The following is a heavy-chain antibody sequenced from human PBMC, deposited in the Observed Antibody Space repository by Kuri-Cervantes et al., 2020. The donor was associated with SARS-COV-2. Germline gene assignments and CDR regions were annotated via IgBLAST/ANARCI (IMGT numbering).Heavy chain of an antibody. CDR2: ISYDGGNK. D-gene: IGHD1-26*01. V-gene: IGHV3-30*18. Sequence: GESLKISCAASGFTFSSYGMHWVRQAPGKGLEWVAVISYDGGNKYYADSVKGRFTISRDNSKNTLYLQMNSLRAEDTAVYYCAKEAIVGAYYFDYWGQGTLVTVSS. J-gene: IGHJ4*02. CDR3: AKEAIVGAYYFDY. CDR1: GFTFSSYG.